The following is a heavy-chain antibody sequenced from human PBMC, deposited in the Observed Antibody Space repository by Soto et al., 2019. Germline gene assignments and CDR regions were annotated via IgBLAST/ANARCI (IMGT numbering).Heavy chain of an antibody. CDR3: AQLAIAADRTYFWFDP. V-gene: IGHV2-26*01. J-gene: IGHJ5*02. D-gene: IGHD6-13*01. CDR1: GFSLSNARLG. Sequence: QVTLKESAPVLVKSTETLTLTCTVSGFSLSNARLGVSWIRPPPGKALELLAHIFSNDEKSDRTSLKSRLTTSKDTSTIQVALTMTNMDPVHTATYYCAQLAIAADRTYFWFDPLGQGTLVIVYS. CDR2: IFSNDEK.